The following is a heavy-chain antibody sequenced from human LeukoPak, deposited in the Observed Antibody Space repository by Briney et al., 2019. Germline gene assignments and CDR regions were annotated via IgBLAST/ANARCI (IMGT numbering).Heavy chain of an antibody. V-gene: IGHV3-7*03. Sequence: GGSLRLSCAASGFTFSSYWMNWARQAPGKGLEWVASINHNGNVNYYVDSVKGRFTISRDNAKNSLYLQMRNLRAEDTAVYFCARGGGLNVWGQGAPVTVSS. CDR2: INHNGNVN. D-gene: IGHD3-16*01. CDR3: ARGGGLNV. J-gene: IGHJ6*02. CDR1: GFTFSSYW.